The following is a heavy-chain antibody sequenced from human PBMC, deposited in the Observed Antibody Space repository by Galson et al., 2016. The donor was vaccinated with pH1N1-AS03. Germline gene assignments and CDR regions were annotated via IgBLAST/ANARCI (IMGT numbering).Heavy chain of an antibody. V-gene: IGHV3-74*01. CDR2: VSSDDSGT. CDR3: ATFGGDPDY. CDR1: GFNLSTYW. D-gene: IGHD4-17*01. Sequence: SLRLSCAASGFNLSTYWIHWVRQGPGKGLVWVSRVSSDDSGTRYADSVRGRFTISRDDAKNTVFMQLNSLRPEDTAVYYCATFGGDPDYWGQGTLVTVSS. J-gene: IGHJ4*02.